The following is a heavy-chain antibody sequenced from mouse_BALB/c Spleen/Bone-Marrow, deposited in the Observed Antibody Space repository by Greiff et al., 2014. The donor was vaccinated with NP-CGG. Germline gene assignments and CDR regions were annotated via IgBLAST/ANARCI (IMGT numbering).Heavy chain of an antibody. CDR2: IYPSDSYT. J-gene: IGHJ4*01. CDR3: TRGSSYVGYAMDY. CDR1: GYTFTNNW. V-gene: IGHV1S126*01. Sequence: VQVVESGAELVRPGASVKLSCKASGYTFTNNWINWVKQRPGQGLEWIGNIYPSDSYTNYNQKFKDKATLTVDKSSSTAYMQLSSPTSEDSAVYYCTRGSSYVGYAMDYWGQGTSVTVSS. D-gene: IGHD1-1*01.